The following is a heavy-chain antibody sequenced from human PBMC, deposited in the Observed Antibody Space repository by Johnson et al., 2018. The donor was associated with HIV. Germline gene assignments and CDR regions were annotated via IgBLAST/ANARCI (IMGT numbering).Heavy chain of an antibody. CDR3: ARDRQYYYGSGDAFDI. CDR2: IYSGGYT. Sequence: VQLVESGGGLVQPGGSLRLSCAASGFTVSNNFMNWVRQAPGKGLEWVSLIYSGGYTYSADSVKGRFTISRDNSKNTLYLQMNSLRVEDTAVYYCARDRQYYYGSGDAFDIWGQGTMVTVSS. J-gene: IGHJ3*02. V-gene: IGHV3-66*02. D-gene: IGHD3-10*01. CDR1: GFTVSNNF.